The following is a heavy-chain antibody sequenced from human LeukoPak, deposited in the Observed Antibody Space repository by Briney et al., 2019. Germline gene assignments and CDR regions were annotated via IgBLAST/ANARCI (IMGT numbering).Heavy chain of an antibody. V-gene: IGHV3-23*01. D-gene: IGHD6-13*01. CDR3: AKAGASYSSSWYVRWFDP. J-gene: IGHJ5*02. Sequence: GGSLRLSCAASGFTFSSYAMSWVRQAPGKGLEWVSAISGSGGSTYYADSVKGRFTISRDNSKNTLYLQMNSLRAEDTAVYYCAKAGASYSSSWYVRWFDPWGQGTLVTVSS. CDR1: GFTFSSYA. CDR2: ISGSGGST.